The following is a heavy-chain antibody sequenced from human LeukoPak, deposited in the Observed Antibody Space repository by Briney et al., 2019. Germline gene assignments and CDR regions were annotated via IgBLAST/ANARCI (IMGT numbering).Heavy chain of an antibody. CDR2: ISGSGGST. V-gene: IGHV3-23*01. J-gene: IGHJ4*02. CDR3: AKVGSSSWFDY. Sequence: PGGSLRLSCAASGLTFSSYAMSWVRQAPGKGLEWVSAISGSGGSTYYADSVKGRFTISRDNSKNTLYLQMNSLRAADTAVHYCAKVGSSSWFDYWGQGTLVTVSS. D-gene: IGHD6-13*01. CDR1: GLTFSSYA.